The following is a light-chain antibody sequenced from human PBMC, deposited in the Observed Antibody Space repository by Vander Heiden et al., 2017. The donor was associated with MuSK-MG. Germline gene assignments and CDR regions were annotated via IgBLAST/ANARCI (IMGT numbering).Light chain of an antibody. J-gene: IGKJ4*01. V-gene: IGKV3-15*01. Sequence: EIVVTQSPATLSVSPGERATLSCRASQIFASNLAWYQQKPGQAPRLLIYGAFNRATGIPDRCRGSKSGTDFTLTINSLQPEDVAIYFCQQYNGWPLTFGGGTKVEIK. CDR3: QQYNGWPLT. CDR2: GAF. CDR1: QIFASN.